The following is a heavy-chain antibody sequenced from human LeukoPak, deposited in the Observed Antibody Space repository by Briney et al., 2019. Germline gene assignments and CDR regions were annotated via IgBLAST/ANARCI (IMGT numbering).Heavy chain of an antibody. J-gene: IGHJ4*02. CDR1: GFTFSSYS. CDR3: AKASYYDSSGYSSY. V-gene: IGHV3-21*04. D-gene: IGHD3-22*01. CDR2: ISSSSSYI. Sequence: GGSLRLSCAASGFTFSSYSMNWVRQAPGKGLEWVSSISSSSSYIYYADSVKGRFTISRDNSKNTLYLQMNSLRAEDTAVYYCAKASYYDSSGYSSYWGQGTLVTVSS.